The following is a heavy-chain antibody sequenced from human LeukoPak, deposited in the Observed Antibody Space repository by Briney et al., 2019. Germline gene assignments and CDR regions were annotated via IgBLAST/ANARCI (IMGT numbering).Heavy chain of an antibody. CDR2: ISAYNGNT. D-gene: IGHD3-3*01. CDR1: GYTFTSYG. V-gene: IGHV1-18*01. CDR3: ARTQAILEWLSN. Sequence: ASVKVSCKASGYTFTSYGISWVRQAPGQGLEWMRWISAYNGNTNYAQKLQGRVTMTTDTSTSTAYMELRSLRSDDTAVYYCARTQAILEWLSNWGQGTLVTVSS. J-gene: IGHJ4*02.